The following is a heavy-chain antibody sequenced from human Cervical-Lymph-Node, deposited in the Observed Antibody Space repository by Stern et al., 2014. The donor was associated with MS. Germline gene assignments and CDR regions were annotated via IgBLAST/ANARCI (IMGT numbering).Heavy chain of an antibody. V-gene: IGHV2-5*02. CDR2: IHWDGEE. D-gene: IGHD1-14*01. CDR3: AHKPTGAGVAAYNWFDP. CDR1: GFSLTTSGVG. Sequence: QVTLKESGPTLVKPTQTLTLTCTFSGFSLTTSGVGLGWIRQPPGKALVWLALIHWDGEERYNPSLKNRLTITKDTSKNQVVLTMTNMDPVDTATYFCAHKPTGAGVAAYNWFDPWGQGILVIVSS. J-gene: IGHJ5*02.